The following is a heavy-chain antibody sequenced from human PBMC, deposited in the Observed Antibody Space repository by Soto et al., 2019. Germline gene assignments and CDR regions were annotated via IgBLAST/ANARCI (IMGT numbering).Heavy chain of an antibody. CDR3: AQGQNYYYGMDV. CDR2: MNPNSGNT. Sequence: ASVKVSCKASGYTFTSYDINWVRQATGQGLEWMGWMNPNSGNTGYAQKFQGRVTMTRNTSISTAYMELSSLRSEDTAVYYCAQGQNYYYGMDVWGQGTTVTVSS. J-gene: IGHJ6*02. CDR1: GYTFTSYD. V-gene: IGHV1-8*01.